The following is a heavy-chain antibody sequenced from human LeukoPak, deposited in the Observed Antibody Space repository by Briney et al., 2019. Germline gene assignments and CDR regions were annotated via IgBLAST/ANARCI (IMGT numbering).Heavy chain of an antibody. CDR3: ASAGYSYGAFFD. CDR1: GFTFSSYG. J-gene: IGHJ4*02. V-gene: IGHV3-23*01. D-gene: IGHD5-18*01. CDR2: ISGSGGST. Sequence: PGGSLRLSCAASGFTFSSYGMSWVRQAPGKGLEWVSAISGSGGSTYYADSVKGRFTISRDNSKNTLYLQMNSLRAEDTAVYYCASAGYSYGAFFDWGQGTLVTVSS.